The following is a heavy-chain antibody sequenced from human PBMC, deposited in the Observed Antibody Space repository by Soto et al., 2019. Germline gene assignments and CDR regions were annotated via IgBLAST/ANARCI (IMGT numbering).Heavy chain of an antibody. D-gene: IGHD3-10*02. Sequence: GSLRLSCAASGFTFKNAWMSWVRQAPGKGLEWVGRIKTKADAGTTDYAAPVKGRFTISRDDSKNTLYLQMNSLKNEDTALYFCTTDGATIFFDPRGQGTLVTVSS. CDR2: IKTKADAGTT. V-gene: IGHV3-15*01. J-gene: IGHJ5*02. CDR1: GFTFKNAW. CDR3: TTDGATIFFDP.